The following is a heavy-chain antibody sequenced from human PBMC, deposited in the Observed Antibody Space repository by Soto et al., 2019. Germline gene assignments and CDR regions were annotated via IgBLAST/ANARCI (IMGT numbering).Heavy chain of an antibody. CDR3: ASGFGELSAPVYYYGMDV. Sequence: ASVKVSCKASGGTFSSYAISCVRQAPGQGLEWMGGIIPIFGTANYAQKFQGRVTITADESTSTAYMELSSLRSEDTAVYYCASGFGELSAPVYYYGMDVWGQGTTVTVSS. D-gene: IGHD3-10*01. CDR1: GGTFSSYA. V-gene: IGHV1-69*13. CDR2: IIPIFGTA. J-gene: IGHJ6*02.